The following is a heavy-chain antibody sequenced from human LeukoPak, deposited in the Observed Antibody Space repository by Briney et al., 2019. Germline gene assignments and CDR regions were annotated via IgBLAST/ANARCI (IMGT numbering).Heavy chain of an antibody. Sequence: GGSLRLSCAASGFTVSSNYMSWVRQAPGRGLEWVSVIYSGGSTSYADSVKGRFTISRDNSKNTLYLQMNSLRVEDMAVYYCAGDLGIAARPGYWGQGTQVTVSS. J-gene: IGHJ4*02. CDR2: IYSGGST. V-gene: IGHV3-53*01. CDR1: GFTVSSNY. CDR3: AGDLGIAARPGY. D-gene: IGHD6-6*01.